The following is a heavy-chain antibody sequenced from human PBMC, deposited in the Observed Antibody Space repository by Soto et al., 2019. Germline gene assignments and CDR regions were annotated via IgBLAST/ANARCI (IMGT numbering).Heavy chain of an antibody. V-gene: IGHV4-38-2*01. CDR3: ARLHSSGYYYYYYGMDV. CDR2: IYHSGST. J-gene: IGHJ6*02. CDR1: GYFISSGYY. D-gene: IGHD3-22*01. Sequence: PSETLSLTCAVSGYFISSGYYWGWIRQPPGKGLEWIGSIYHSGSTYYNPSLKSRVTISVDTSKNQFSLKLSSVTAADTAVYYCARLHSSGYYYYYYGMDVWGQGTTVTVSS.